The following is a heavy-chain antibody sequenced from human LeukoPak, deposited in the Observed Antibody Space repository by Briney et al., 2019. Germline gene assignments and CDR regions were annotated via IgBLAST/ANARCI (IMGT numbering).Heavy chain of an antibody. CDR2: ISAYNGNT. D-gene: IGHD6-13*01. Sequence: ASVKVSFKASGYTFTSYGISWVRQAPGQRLEWMGWISAYNGNTNYAQKLQGRVTMTTDTSTSTAYVELRSLRSDDTDVYYCARERYSSSLSSYYSYYYGMDVWGQGTTVTVSS. J-gene: IGHJ6*02. CDR3: ARERYSSSLSSYYSYYYGMDV. CDR1: GYTFTSYG. V-gene: IGHV1-18*01.